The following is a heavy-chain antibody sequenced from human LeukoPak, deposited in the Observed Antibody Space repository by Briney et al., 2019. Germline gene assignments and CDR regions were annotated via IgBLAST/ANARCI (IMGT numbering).Heavy chain of an antibody. Sequence: ASVKVSCKVSGYTLTELSMHWVRQAPGKGLEWMGGFDPEDGETIYAQKFQGRVTMTEDTSTDTAYMELGSLRSEDTAVYYCATSLPGWNYRRYYYYMDVWGKGTTVTVSS. V-gene: IGHV1-24*01. CDR2: FDPEDGET. CDR1: GYTLTELS. J-gene: IGHJ6*03. D-gene: IGHD1-7*01. CDR3: ATSLPGWNYRRYYYYMDV.